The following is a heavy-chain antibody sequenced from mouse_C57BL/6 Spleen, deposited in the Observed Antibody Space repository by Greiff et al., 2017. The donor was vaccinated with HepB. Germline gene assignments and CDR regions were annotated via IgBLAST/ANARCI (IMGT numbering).Heavy chain of an antibody. D-gene: IGHD2-12*01. CDR2: IRNKANGYTT. V-gene: IGHV7-3*01. J-gene: IGHJ4*01. CDR3: ARYKPYDGAMDY. Sequence: EVMLVESGGGLVQPGGSLSLSCAASGFTFTDYYMSWVRQPPGKALEWLGFIRNKANGYTTEYSASVKGRFTISRYNSQSILYLQMIALRAEDSATYYCARYKPYDGAMDYWGQGTSVTVSS. CDR1: GFTFTDYY.